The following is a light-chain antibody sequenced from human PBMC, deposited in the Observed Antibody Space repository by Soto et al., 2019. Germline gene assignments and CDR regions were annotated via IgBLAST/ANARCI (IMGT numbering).Light chain of an antibody. Sequence: EIVLTQSPGTLSLSPGERATLSCRASQSVTSCYLALYQLKPGQAPRILIYAASNRATGIPDRFCGSGSGTDFTLTISRLEPEDFAVYFCQQYGNSPPNTFGQGTKVEI. CDR1: QSVTSCY. CDR2: AAS. CDR3: QQYGNSPPNT. V-gene: IGKV3-20*01. J-gene: IGKJ2*01.